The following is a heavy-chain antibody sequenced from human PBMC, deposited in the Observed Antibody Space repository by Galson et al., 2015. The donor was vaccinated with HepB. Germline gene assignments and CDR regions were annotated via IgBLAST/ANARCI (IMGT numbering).Heavy chain of an antibody. Sequence: SLRLSCAASGFTFGDYAMSWVRQAPGKGLEWVGFIRSKAYGGTTEYAASVKGRFTISRDDSKSIAYLQINSLKTEDTAVYYCTSSLYVLLWFGDAFDIWGQGTMVTVSS. CDR1: GFTFGDYA. D-gene: IGHD3-10*01. CDR2: IRSKAYGGTT. CDR3: TSSLYVLLWFGDAFDI. V-gene: IGHV3-49*04. J-gene: IGHJ3*02.